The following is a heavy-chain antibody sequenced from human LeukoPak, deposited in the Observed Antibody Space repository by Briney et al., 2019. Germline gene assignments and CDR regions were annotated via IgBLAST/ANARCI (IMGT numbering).Heavy chain of an antibody. V-gene: IGHV1-69*05. CDR3: ARDHGGSSGGYFDY. Sequence: ASVKVSCKASGGTFSSYAISWVRQAPGQGLEWMGGIIPIFGTTNYAQKFQGRVTITTDESTNTAYMELSSLRSDDTAVYYCARDHGGSSGGYFDYWGQGTLVTVSS. J-gene: IGHJ4*02. CDR1: GGTFSSYA. D-gene: IGHD4-23*01. CDR2: IIPIFGTT.